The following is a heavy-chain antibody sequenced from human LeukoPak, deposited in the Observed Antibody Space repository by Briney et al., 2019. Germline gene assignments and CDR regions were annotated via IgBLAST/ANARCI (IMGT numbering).Heavy chain of an antibody. CDR2: IYSGGST. J-gene: IGHJ4*02. CDR3: ARVRKYYDSSGYCI. D-gene: IGHD3-22*01. Sequence: GGSLRLSCAASGFTVSSNYMSWVRQAPGKGLEWVSVIYSGGSTYYADSVKGRFTISRDNSKNTLYLQMNSLRAEDTAVYYCARVRKYYDSSGYCIWGQGTLVTVSS. CDR1: GFTVSSNY. V-gene: IGHV3-53*01.